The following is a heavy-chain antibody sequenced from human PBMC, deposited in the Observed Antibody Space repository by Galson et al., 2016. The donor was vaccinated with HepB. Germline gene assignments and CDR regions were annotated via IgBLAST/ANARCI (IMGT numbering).Heavy chain of an antibody. CDR2: IYWNGDK. J-gene: IGHJ4*02. CDR1: GFSLSTSGVG. D-gene: IGHD6-13*01. CDR3: AHRREVIAAGRRGFDY. Sequence: PALVKPTQTLTLTCTFSGFSLSTSGVGVGWIRQPPGKALEWLAVIYWNGDKRYSPSLKRSLTITKGTSENQVVLTTPNMDPVDTATYYCAHRREVIAAGRRGFDYWGQGTLVTASS. V-gene: IGHV2-5*01.